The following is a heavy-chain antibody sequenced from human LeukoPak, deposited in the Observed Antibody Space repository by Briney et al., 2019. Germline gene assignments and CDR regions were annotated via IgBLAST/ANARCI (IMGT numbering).Heavy chain of an antibody. V-gene: IGHV4-30-4*08. CDR1: GGSISSGDYY. CDR2: IYYSGST. Sequence: SQTLSLTCTVSGGSISSGDYYWSWIRQPPGKGLEWIGYIYYSGSTYYDPSLKSRVTISVDTSKNQFSLKLSSVTAADTAVYYCAGETHEYSSSYTDYSDYWGQGTLVTVSS. J-gene: IGHJ4*02. CDR3: AGETHEYSSSYTDYSDY. D-gene: IGHD6-6*01.